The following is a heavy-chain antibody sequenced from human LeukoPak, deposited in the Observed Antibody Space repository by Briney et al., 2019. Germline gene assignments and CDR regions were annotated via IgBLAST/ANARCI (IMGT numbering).Heavy chain of an antibody. J-gene: IGHJ4*02. CDR2: IQQDGSEK. CDR1: GFTFKAYW. Sequence: GGSLRLSCEASGFTFKAYWMSWVRQAPGTGLEWVANIQQDGSEKNYVDSVKGRFTISRDNARNSLYLEMNSLRTEDTAVYYCARLRYTYGKNFNYWGQGTLVTVSS. V-gene: IGHV3-7*01. D-gene: IGHD5-18*01. CDR3: ARLRYTYGKNFNY.